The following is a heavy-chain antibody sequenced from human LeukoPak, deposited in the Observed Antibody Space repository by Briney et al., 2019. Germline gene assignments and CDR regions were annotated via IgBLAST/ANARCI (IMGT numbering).Heavy chain of an antibody. V-gene: IGHV4-59*01. CDR1: GGSISSYY. Sequence: SSETLSLTCTVSGGSISSYYWSWIRQPPGKGLEWIGYIYYSGSTNYNPSLKSRVTISVDTSKNQFSLTLSSVTAADTAVYYCAREVTNFDKLGFDYWGQGTLVTVSS. D-gene: IGHD4-17*01. J-gene: IGHJ4*02. CDR3: AREVTNFDKLGFDY. CDR2: IYYSGST.